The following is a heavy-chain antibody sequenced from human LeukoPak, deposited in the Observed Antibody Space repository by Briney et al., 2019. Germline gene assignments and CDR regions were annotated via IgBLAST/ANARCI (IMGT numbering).Heavy chain of an antibody. D-gene: IGHD6-13*01. CDR1: GYSISSGYY. Sequence: SETLSLTCTVSGYSISSGYYWGWIRQPPGEGLEWIGSIYHSGSTYYNPSLKSRVTISVDTSKNQFSLKLSSVTAADTAVYYCARDRYSSSWLGGVFDYWGQGTLVTVSS. CDR3: ARDRYSSSWLGGVFDY. J-gene: IGHJ4*02. V-gene: IGHV4-38-2*02. CDR2: IYHSGST.